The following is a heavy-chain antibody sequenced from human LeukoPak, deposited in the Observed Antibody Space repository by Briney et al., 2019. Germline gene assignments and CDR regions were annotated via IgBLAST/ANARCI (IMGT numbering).Heavy chain of an antibody. CDR2: INHSGST. J-gene: IGHJ4*02. CDR3: ARRPLRDGYNPRFDY. CDR1: GGSFSGYY. D-gene: IGHD5-24*01. V-gene: IGHV4-34*01. Sequence: KASETLSLTCAVYGGSFSGYYWSWIRQPPGKGLGWIGEINHSGSTNFNPSLKSRVTISVDTSKNQFSLRLSSVTAADTAVYYCARRPLRDGYNPRFDYWGQGTLVTVSS.